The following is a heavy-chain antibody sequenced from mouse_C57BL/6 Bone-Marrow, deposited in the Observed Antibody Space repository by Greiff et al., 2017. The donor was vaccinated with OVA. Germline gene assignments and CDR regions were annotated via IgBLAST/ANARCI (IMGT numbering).Heavy chain of an antibody. D-gene: IGHD1-1*01. V-gene: IGHV1-59*01. J-gene: IGHJ1*03. CDR3: AREEIYYYGSPWYFDV. CDR1: GYTFTSYW. Sequence: QVQLQQPGAELVRPGTSVKLSFKASGYTFTSYWMHWVKQRPGQGLEWIGAIDPSDSYTNYNQKFKGKATLTVDTSSSTAYMQHSSLTSEDSAVYYCAREEIYYYGSPWYFDVWGTGTTVTVSS. CDR2: IDPSDSYT.